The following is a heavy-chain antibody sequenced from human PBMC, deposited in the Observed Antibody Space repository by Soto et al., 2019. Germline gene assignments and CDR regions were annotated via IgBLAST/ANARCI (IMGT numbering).Heavy chain of an antibody. V-gene: IGHV3-74*01. Sequence: GGSLRLSCEASGFTFSSYWMHWVRQAPGKGLVWVSCIKSDGSTTIYADSVKGRFTISRDNAKNTLYLQMSSLRAEDTAVYYCVRLAVAGTNYWGQGTLVTVSS. CDR2: IKSDGSTT. J-gene: IGHJ4*02. CDR1: GFTFSSYW. D-gene: IGHD6-19*01. CDR3: VRLAVAGTNY.